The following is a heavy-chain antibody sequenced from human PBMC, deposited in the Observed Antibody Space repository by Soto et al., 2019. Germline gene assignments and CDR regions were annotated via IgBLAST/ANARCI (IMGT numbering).Heavy chain of an antibody. J-gene: IGHJ5*02. V-gene: IGHV4-4*07. CDR3: VRHGTKTLRDWLHP. CDR1: GASISGFY. D-gene: IGHD1-1*01. CDR2: IYATGTT. Sequence: SETLSLTCTVSGASISGFYWSWIRKSAGKGLEWIGRIYATGTTDYNPSLKSRVMMSVDTSKKQFPLKLRSVTAADTAVYYCVRHGTKTLRDWLHPSGQGISVTVYS.